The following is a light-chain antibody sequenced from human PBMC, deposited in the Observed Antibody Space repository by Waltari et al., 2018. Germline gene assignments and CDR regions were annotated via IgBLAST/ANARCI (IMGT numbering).Light chain of an antibody. J-gene: IGKJ4*01. Sequence: IVLTQSPGTLSLSPGERATLSCRAGQGVSGSYLAWYQQKPGQAPRLLIYGASSRATGIPDRFGGSGSGTDFTLTISRLEPEDFAVYYCQQYGSSPLTFGGGTKVEIK. V-gene: IGKV3-20*01. CDR2: GAS. CDR3: QQYGSSPLT. CDR1: QGVSGSY.